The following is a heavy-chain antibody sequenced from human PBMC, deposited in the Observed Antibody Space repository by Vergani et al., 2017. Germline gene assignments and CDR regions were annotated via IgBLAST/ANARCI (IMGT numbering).Heavy chain of an antibody. Sequence: EVQLLESGGGLAQPGGSLKLSCAASGFRFSNYAMSWVRQAPGKGLEWVSAISTSGGSTYYADSVRGRFTIPRDNAKNTLYRQMKSLRVEDTAIYYCAKGKGMTTAYNWFDPWGQGTLVTVSS. CDR1: GFRFSNYA. CDR2: ISTSGGST. D-gene: IGHD1-1*01. J-gene: IGHJ5*02. CDR3: AKGKGMTTAYNWFDP. V-gene: IGHV3-23*01.